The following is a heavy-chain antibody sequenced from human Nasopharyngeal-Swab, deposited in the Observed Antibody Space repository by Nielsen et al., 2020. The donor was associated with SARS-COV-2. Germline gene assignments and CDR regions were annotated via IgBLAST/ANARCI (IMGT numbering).Heavy chain of an antibody. Sequence: GESLKISCTASGFRFGRYWMSWVRQFPGKGLEWVANVNEDGSGKYYVDSVKGRFTISRDNAKNSLHLQMDSLRAEDTAVYYCAREVIIDSWGQGTLVTVSS. V-gene: IGHV3-7*01. CDR2: VNEDGSGK. CDR3: AREVIIDS. J-gene: IGHJ4*02. CDR1: GFRFGRYW. D-gene: IGHD3-10*01.